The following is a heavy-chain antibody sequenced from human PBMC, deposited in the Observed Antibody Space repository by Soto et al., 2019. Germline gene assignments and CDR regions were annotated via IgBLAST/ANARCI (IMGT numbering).Heavy chain of an antibody. Sequence: QVQLQESGPGLVKPSGTLSVTCAVSGDSISNSRWWTWVRQPPGKGLEWIGDIFHSGDTNYNPSLKSRVFISVDKSQNQFSLKVSSVTAADTAEYYCSYSTGWYRYDVWGQGTLVTVSS. CDR2: IFHSGDT. V-gene: IGHV4-4*02. CDR3: SYSTGWYRYDV. J-gene: IGHJ3*01. D-gene: IGHD6-19*01. CDR1: GDSISNSRW.